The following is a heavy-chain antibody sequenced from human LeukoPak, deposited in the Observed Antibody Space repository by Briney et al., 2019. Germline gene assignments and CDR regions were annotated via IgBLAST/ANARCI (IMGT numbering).Heavy chain of an antibody. CDR3: ARDGPRLRWYPHFDY. V-gene: IGHV1-69*13. J-gene: IGHJ4*02. D-gene: IGHD4-23*01. CDR2: IIPIFGTA. Sequence: ASVKVSCKASGGTFSSYAISWVRQAPGQGLEWMGGIIPIFGTANYAQKFQGRVTITADESTSTAYMGLSSLRSEDTAVYYCARDGPRLRWYPHFDYWGQGTLVTVSS. CDR1: GGTFSSYA.